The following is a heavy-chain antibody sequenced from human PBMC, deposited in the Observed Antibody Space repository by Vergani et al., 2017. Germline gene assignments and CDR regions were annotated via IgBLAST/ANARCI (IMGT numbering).Heavy chain of an antibody. J-gene: IGHJ3*02. D-gene: IGHD1-26*01. CDR1: GGSISSGSYY. Sequence: QVQLQESGPGLVKPSQTLSLTCTVSGGSISSGSYYWSWIRQPAGKGLEWIGRIYTSGSTNYNPSLKSRVTISVDTSKNQFSLKLSSVTAADTAVYYCASHTGGSYPPFHDAFDIWGQGTMVTVSS. CDR3: ASHTGGSYPPFHDAFDI. V-gene: IGHV4-61*02. CDR2: IYTSGST.